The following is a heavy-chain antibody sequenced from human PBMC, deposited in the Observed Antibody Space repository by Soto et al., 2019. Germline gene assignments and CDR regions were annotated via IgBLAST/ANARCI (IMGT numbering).Heavy chain of an antibody. CDR1: GGSISSYY. CDR2: IYYSGST. J-gene: IGHJ6*03. D-gene: IGHD2-15*01. CDR3: ARHRYCGGGSCYWDYYYMDV. Sequence: SETLSLTCTVSGGSISSYYWSWIRQPPGKGLEWIGFIYYSGSTNYNPSLKSRVTISVDTSKIQFSLKLTSVTAADTAVYYCARHRYCGGGSCYWDYYYMDVWGKGTTVT. V-gene: IGHV4-59*08.